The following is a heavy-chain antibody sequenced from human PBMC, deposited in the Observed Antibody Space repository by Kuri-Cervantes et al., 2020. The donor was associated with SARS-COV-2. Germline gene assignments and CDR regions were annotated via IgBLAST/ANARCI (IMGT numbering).Heavy chain of an antibody. CDR1: GFTFDDYA. D-gene: IGHD6-25*01. J-gene: IGHJ6*03. CDR2: ISWNSGSI. CDR3: ARVPNSGRYYYYYMDV. Sequence: SLKISCAASGFTFDDYAMHWARQAPGKGLEWVSGISWNSGSIGYADSVKGRFTISRDNAKNSLYLQMNSLRAEDTAVYYCARVPNSGRYYYYYMDVWGKGTTVTVSS. V-gene: IGHV3-9*01.